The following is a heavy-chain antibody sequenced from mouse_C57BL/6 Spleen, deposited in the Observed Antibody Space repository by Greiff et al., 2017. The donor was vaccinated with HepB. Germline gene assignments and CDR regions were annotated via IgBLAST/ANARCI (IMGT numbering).Heavy chain of an antibody. CDR3: ARWGGSPWFAY. V-gene: IGHV1-26*01. J-gene: IGHJ3*01. CDR1: GYTFTDYY. CDR2: INPNNGGT. D-gene: IGHD1-1*02. Sequence: EVQLQQSGPELVKPGASVKISCKASGYTFTDYYMNWVKQSHGKSLEWIGDINPNNGGTSYNQKFKGKATLTVDKSSSTAYMELRSLTSEDSAVYYCARWGGSPWFAYWGQGTLVTVSA.